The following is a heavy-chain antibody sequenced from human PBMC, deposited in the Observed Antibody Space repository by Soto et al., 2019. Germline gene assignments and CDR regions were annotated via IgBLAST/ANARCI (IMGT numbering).Heavy chain of an antibody. J-gene: IGHJ6*02. D-gene: IGHD4-17*01. CDR2: INHSGST. CDR3: ARGNMTTVTASRDYYYYGMDV. Sequence: SVSMCRTCALDRRSFRGYYWSWMHKNPGTGLEWIGQINHSGSTNYNPSLKSRVTVSVDTSKSQFSLRLTSVTAADTAVYYCARGNMTTVTASRDYYYYGMDVWGQGTTVT. CDR1: RRSFRGYY. V-gene: IGHV4-34*01.